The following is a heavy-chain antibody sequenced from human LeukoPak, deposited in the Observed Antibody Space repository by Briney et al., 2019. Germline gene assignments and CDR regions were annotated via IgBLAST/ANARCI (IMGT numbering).Heavy chain of an antibody. CDR2: IYYSGST. J-gene: IGHJ4*02. CDR1: GYSISSGYY. CDR3: ATGEGAAAGKRMGSYFDY. Sequence: SETLSLTCTVSGYSISSGYYWGWIRQPPGNGLEWIGSIYYSGSTYYNPSLKSRVTISVDTSKNKVSLNLSSVTAADTAVYYCATGEGAAAGKRMGSYFDYWGQGTLVTVCS. D-gene: IGHD6-13*01. V-gene: IGHV4-38-2*02.